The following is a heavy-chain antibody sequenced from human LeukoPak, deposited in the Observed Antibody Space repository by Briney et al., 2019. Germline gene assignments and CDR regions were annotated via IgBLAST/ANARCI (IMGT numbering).Heavy chain of an antibody. CDR3: EGTYYYDSSDDY. J-gene: IGHJ4*02. CDR2: ISGSGTST. CDR1: GFTFRSYA. Sequence: GGSLRLPCAASGFTFRSYAMGWVRQAPGKGLEWVLAISGSGTSTYYADSVKGRFTISRDNSKNTLYLQMNSLRAEDTAVYYCEGTYYYDSSDDYWGQGTLVTVSS. D-gene: IGHD3-22*01. V-gene: IGHV3-23*01.